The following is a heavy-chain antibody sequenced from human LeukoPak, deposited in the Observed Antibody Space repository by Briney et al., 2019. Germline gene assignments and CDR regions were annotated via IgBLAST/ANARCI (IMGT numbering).Heavy chain of an antibody. Sequence: GGSLRLPCAASGIAVTTNYISWVRQAPGKGLEGVSVIYLGGGSHHADSVMGRFTISRDYSMNTRYLEMNSLRVEDTAIYYCASPSNNSRYAFDYWGQGTLVTVSS. CDR2: IYLGGGS. CDR1: GIAVTTNY. V-gene: IGHV3-53*01. CDR3: ASPSNNSRYAFDY. J-gene: IGHJ4*02. D-gene: IGHD3-22*01.